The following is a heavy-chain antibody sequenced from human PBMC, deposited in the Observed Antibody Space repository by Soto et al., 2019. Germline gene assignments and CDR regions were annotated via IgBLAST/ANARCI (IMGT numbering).Heavy chain of an antibody. CDR2: IFHDGTA. CDR1: GVSISSGNW. J-gene: IGHJ4*02. D-gene: IGHD3-10*01. V-gene: IGHV4-4*01. CDR3: ARLVYDTRLNYMYFDF. Sequence: LSLTCAVSGVSISSGNWLTWVRQSPQRGLEYIGEIFHDGTANYYPSFERRVAISVDTSKNQFSLKLTSVTAADTAIYFCARLVYDTRLNYMYFDFWGQGTLVTVSS.